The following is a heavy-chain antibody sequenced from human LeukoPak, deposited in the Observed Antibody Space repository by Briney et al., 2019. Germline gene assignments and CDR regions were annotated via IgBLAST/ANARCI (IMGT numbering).Heavy chain of an antibody. CDR3: ARRKDFWSGLINY. Sequence: PSETLSLTCSVSGGSINSNSHQWDWIRQAPGKGPEWIGNVYYSGTTSYNPSLRSRVTISVDTSKNQFSLRLSSVTAADTAVYYCARRKDFWSGLINYWGQGTLVTVSS. D-gene: IGHD3-3*01. V-gene: IGHV4-39*01. J-gene: IGHJ4*02. CDR2: VYYSGTT. CDR1: GGSINSNSHQ.